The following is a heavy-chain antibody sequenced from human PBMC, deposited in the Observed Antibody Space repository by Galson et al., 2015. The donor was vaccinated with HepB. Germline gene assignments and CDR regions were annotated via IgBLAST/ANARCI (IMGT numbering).Heavy chain of an antibody. CDR2: IGTAGDT. CDR3: ARGSLRFLEWSNENFDY. CDR1: GFTFSSYD. J-gene: IGHJ4*02. V-gene: IGHV3-13*01. Sequence: SLRLSCAASGFTFSSYDMHWVRQATGKGLEWVSAIGTAGDTYYPGSVKGRFTISRENAKNSLYLQMNSLRAGDTAVYYCARGSLRFLEWSNENFDYWGQGTLVTVSS. D-gene: IGHD3-3*01.